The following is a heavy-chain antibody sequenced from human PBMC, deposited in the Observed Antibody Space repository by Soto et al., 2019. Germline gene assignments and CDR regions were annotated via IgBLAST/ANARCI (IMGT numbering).Heavy chain of an antibody. CDR2: IWYDGSSK. D-gene: IGHD2-2*03. V-gene: IGHV3-33*01. CDR1: GFTFRSYG. Sequence: QEQLVESGGGVVQPGRSLRLSCVASGFTFRSYGMYWVRQAPGKGLEWVATIWYDGSSKYYADSVKGRFIISRDNSNNTRYLQLNSLRVDDTAVYYCARWIEFSAFDVWGQGTLVTVSA. J-gene: IGHJ3*01. CDR3: ARWIEFSAFDV.